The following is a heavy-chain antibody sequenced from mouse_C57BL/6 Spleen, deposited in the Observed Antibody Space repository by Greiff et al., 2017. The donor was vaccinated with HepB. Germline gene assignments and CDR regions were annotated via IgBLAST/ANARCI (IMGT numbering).Heavy chain of an antibody. Sequence: QVQLQQPGAELVKPGASVKVSCKASGYTFTSYWMHWVKQRPGQGLEWIGSIHPSDSDINYNQQFKGKATLTVAKSSSTAYMQLISLTSEDSAVYYCAISLYYSNPFAYWGQGTLVTVSA. D-gene: IGHD2-5*01. J-gene: IGHJ3*01. V-gene: IGHV1-74*01. CDR2: IHPSDSDI. CDR1: GYTFTSYW. CDR3: AISLYYSNPFAY.